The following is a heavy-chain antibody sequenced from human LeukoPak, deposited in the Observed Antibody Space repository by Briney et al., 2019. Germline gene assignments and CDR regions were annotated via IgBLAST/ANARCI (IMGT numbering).Heavy chain of an antibody. CDR3: AKDWAVLGTMVPN. CDR2: IRFDGTNK. J-gene: IGHJ4*02. Sequence: GGSRILSCAASGLIFGSYGMHWVRQAPGKGLEWVAFIRFDGTNKYYAESVKGRFTISRDNSKNTLYLQMNSLRPEDTAVYYCAKDWAVLGTMVPNWGQGTVVTVSS. D-gene: IGHD5-12*01. CDR1: GLIFGSYG. V-gene: IGHV3-30*02.